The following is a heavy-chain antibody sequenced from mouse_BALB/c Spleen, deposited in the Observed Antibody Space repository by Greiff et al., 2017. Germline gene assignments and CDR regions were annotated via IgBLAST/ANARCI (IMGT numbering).Heavy chain of an antibody. D-gene: IGHD2-14*01. Sequence: EVQLQQSGAELVKPGASVKLSCTASGFNIKDTYMHWVKQRPEQGLEWIGRIDPANGNTKYDPKFQGKATITADTSSTTAYLQLSSLTSEDTAVYYCARYYRYKTMDYWGQGTSVTVSS. CDR2: IDPANGNT. V-gene: IGHV14-3*02. J-gene: IGHJ4*01. CDR1: GFNIKDTY. CDR3: ARYYRYKTMDY.